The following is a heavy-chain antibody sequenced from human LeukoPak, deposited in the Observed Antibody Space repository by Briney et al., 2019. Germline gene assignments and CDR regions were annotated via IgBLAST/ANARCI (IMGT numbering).Heavy chain of an antibody. CDR2: IYNGGST. D-gene: IGHD3-3*01. CDR3: ARETTNYAFWSGEKYYFDY. J-gene: IGHJ4*02. Sequence: GGSLRLSCAASGFTVSSNYMSWVRQAPGKGLEWVSVIYNGGSTYYADSVKGRFTISRDNAKNSLYLQMNSLRAEDTAVYYCARETTNYAFWSGEKYYFDYWGQGTLVTVSS. CDR1: GFTVSSNY. V-gene: IGHV3-53*01.